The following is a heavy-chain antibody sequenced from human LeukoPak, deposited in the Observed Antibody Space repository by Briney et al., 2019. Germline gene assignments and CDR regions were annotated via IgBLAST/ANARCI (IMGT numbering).Heavy chain of an antibody. Sequence: SETLSLTCTVSGGSISSYYWSWIRQPPGRRLEWIGYIYYSGSTNYNASLKSRVTISVDTSKKQFSLKLTSVTAADTAVYYCARHEVRGLYFDYWGQGTTVTVSS. CDR2: IYYSGST. V-gene: IGHV4-59*08. CDR3: ARHEVRGLYFDY. CDR1: GGSISSYY. J-gene: IGHJ4*03. D-gene: IGHD2-2*01.